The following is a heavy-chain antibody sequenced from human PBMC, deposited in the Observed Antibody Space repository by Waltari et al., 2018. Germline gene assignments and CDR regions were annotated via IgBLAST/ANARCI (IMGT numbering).Heavy chain of an antibody. CDR2: ISPIVGTA. CDR3: ASGRGLAAFDI. Sequence: QVQLVQSGAEVKKPGSSVKVSCKASGGTFSSYAISWVRQAPGQGLEWMGGISPIVGTANYAQKCQGRVTITADKSTSTAYMELSSLRAEDTAVYYWASGRGLAAFDIWGQGTMVTVSS. J-gene: IGHJ3*02. D-gene: IGHD3-10*01. CDR1: GGTFSSYA. V-gene: IGHV1-69*14.